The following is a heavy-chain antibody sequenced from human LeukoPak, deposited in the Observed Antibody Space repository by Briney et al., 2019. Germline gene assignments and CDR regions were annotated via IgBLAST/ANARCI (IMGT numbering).Heavy chain of an antibody. CDR1: GFTFQEYG. CDR2: INWNGGST. D-gene: IGHD4-23*01. V-gene: IGHV3-20*04. Sequence: PGGSLRLSCGGSGFTFQEYGMSWVRQAPGKGLEWVSGINWNGGSTGYGDSVKGRFTISRDNAKNPLYLQMNSLRAEDTAVYYCAKDSAVVTPGDYWGQGTLVTVSS. J-gene: IGHJ4*02. CDR3: AKDSAVVTPGDY.